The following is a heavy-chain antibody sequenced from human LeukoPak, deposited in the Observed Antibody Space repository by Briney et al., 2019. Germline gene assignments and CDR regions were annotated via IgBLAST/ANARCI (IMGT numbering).Heavy chain of an antibody. CDR2: IIPIFGIA. CDR1: GYTFTTYY. D-gene: IGHD2-2*01. V-gene: IGHV1-69*04. CDR3: ARDVVVPAAIPFDY. Sequence: GASVKVSCKASGYTFTTYYLHWVRQAPGQGLEWMGRIIPIFGIANYAQKFQGRVTITADKSTSTAYMELSSLRSEDTAVYYCARDVVVPAAIPFDYWGQGTLVTVSS. J-gene: IGHJ4*02.